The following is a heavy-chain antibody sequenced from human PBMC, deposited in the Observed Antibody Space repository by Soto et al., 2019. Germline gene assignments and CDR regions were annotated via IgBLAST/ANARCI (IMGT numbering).Heavy chain of an antibody. Sequence: QVQLVQSGAEVKKPGSSVKVSCKASGGTFRTSAISWVRQAPGQGLEWVGGIMPVFRRPKYAQNFQDRVTIPADEYTSTAYMELNSLRSDDTAVYYCARDKDRLQLGGNYYFILDVWGQGTAVTVSS. D-gene: IGHD1-1*01. V-gene: IGHV1-69*12. CDR1: GGTFRTSA. CDR2: IMPVFRRP. CDR3: ARDKDRLQLGGNYYFILDV. J-gene: IGHJ6*02.